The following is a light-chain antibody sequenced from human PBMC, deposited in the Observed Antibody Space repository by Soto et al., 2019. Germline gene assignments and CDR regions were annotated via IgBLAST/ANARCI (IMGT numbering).Light chain of an antibody. V-gene: IGKV1-12*01. CDR3: QQADSFPLA. J-gene: IGKJ5*01. CDR1: QGISRW. CDR2: YTS. Sequence: DIQMTQSPSSVSASVGDRVSITCRASQGISRWLAWYQQKPGRAPKLLIYYTSSLQSGVPSRFSGSGSGTDFTLTITSLQPEDFATYYCQQADSFPLAVGQGTRLEIK.